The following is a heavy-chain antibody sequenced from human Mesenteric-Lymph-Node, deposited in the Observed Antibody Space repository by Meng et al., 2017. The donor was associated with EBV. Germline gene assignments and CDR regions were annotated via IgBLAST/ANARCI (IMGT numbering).Heavy chain of an antibody. J-gene: IGHJ4*02. CDR3: AKLPSLYGDYDDNY. CDR1: GFTFSTYA. Sequence: EVQLLESGGGLVQPGGSLSLSCAACGFTFSTYAMSWVRQAPGKGLEWVAAVVGDGDTEWYADSVKGRFTISRDMSKNTLYLQMNSLRAEDTAVYYCAKLPSLYGDYDDNYWGQGTLVTVSS. V-gene: IGHV3-23*01. D-gene: IGHD4-17*01. CDR2: VVGDGDTE.